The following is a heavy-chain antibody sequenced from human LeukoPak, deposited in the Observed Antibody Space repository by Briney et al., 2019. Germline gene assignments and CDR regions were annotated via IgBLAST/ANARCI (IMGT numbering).Heavy chain of an antibody. J-gene: IGHJ6*03. D-gene: IGHD6-13*01. CDR3: ARSPTSSSWYTNYYYYMDV. Sequence: PGGSLRLSCAASGFTFSSYWMSWVRQAPGKGLEWVANIKQDGSEKYYVDSVKGRFTISRDNAKNSLYLQMNSLRAEDTAVYYCARSPTSSSWYTNYYYYMDVWGKGTTVTVSS. CDR2: IKQDGSEK. CDR1: GFTFSSYW. V-gene: IGHV3-7*01.